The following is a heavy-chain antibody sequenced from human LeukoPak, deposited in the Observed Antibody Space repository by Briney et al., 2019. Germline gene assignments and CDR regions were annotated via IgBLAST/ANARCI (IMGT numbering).Heavy chain of an antibody. CDR1: GYTFTNYW. D-gene: IGHD5-12*01. CDR3: ARRGGGYSGYELDFDY. J-gene: IGHJ4*02. Sequence: GESLKISCKGSGYTFTNYWIGWVRQMPGKGLEWMGIIYPGDSDTRYSPSFQGQVTISADKSISTAYLQWSSLKASDTAMYYCARRGGGYSGYELDFDYWGQGTLVTVSS. V-gene: IGHV5-51*01. CDR2: IYPGDSDT.